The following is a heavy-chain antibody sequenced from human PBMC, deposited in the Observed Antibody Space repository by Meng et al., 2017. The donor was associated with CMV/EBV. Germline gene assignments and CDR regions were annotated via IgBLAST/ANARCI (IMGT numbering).Heavy chain of an antibody. CDR3: ARSAATDAFDI. CDR1: GYTFTGYY. J-gene: IGHJ3*02. V-gene: IGHV1-8*02. D-gene: IGHD2-15*01. Sequence: ASVKVSCKASGYTFTGYYMHWVRQAPGQGLEWMGWMNPNSGNTGYAQKFQGRVTMTRNTSISTAYMELSSLRSEDTAVYYCARSAATDAFDIWGQGTMVTVSS. CDR2: MNPNSGNT.